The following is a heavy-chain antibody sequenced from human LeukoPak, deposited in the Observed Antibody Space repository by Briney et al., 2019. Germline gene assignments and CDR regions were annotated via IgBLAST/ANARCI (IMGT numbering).Heavy chain of an antibody. CDR2: VYYGRSS. D-gene: IGHD4-17*01. J-gene: IGHJ2*01. CDR1: GGSINNYY. V-gene: IGHV4-59*08. CDR3: ARRPTGGVYYFDL. Sequence: SDTLSLTCSVSGGSINNYYWSWIRQPPGKGLEWIWYVYYGRSSNYNPSSKSRVTILVDPSKNEFSLKLNSVTAADTAVYYCARRPTGGVYYFDLWGRGAPVTVSS.